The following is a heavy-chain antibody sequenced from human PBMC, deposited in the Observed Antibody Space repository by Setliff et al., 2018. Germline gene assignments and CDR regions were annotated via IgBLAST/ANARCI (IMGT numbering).Heavy chain of an antibody. J-gene: IGHJ5*02. CDR3: ARGKNGSRQLVVLGWFDP. CDR2: INHSGST. D-gene: IGHD1-26*01. CDR1: GGSFSGYY. Sequence: SETLSLTCAVYGGSFSGYYWSWIRQPPGKGLEWIGEINHSGSTNYNQSLKSRVTISVDTSKNQFSLKLSFVTAADAAVYYCARGKNGSRQLVVLGWFDPWGQGTLVTVSS. V-gene: IGHV4-34*01.